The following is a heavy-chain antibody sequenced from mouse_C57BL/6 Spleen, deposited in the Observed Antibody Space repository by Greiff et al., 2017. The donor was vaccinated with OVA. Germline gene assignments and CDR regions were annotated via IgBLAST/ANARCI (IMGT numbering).Heavy chain of an antibody. Sequence: EVQGVESGGGLVKPGGSLKLSCAASGFTFSSYTMSWVRQTPEKRLEWVATISGGGGNTYYPDSVKGRFTISRDNAKNTLYLQMSSLRSEDTALYYCARLDSSTFAYWGQGTLVTVSA. V-gene: IGHV5-9*01. CDR2: ISGGGGNT. D-gene: IGHD3-2*02. J-gene: IGHJ3*01. CDR1: GFTFSSYT. CDR3: ARLDSSTFAY.